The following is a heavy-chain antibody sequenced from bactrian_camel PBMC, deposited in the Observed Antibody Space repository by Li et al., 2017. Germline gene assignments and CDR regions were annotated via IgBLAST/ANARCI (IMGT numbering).Heavy chain of an antibody. CDR1: GYAYRGFC. J-gene: IGHJ4*01. D-gene: IGHD2*01. CDR3: AARDFALCGSGWQYDRLYHY. Sequence: HVQLVESGGGSVQAGGSLRLSCTASGYAYRGFCMGWFRQAPGKEREGVAYESNGITYYADSVKGRFTVSKDNANDTLWLRLQMDNLKPEDTAMYYCAARDFALCGSGWQYDRLYHYWGQGTQVTVS. V-gene: IGHV3S55*01. CDR2: ESNGIT.